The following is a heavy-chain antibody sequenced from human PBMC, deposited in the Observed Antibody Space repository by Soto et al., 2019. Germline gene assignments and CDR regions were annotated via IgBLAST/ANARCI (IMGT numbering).Heavy chain of an antibody. J-gene: IGHJ4*02. Sequence: GSLRRSGAASGFAFSNYAMHWVRQAPGKGLEWVSSISTSIDATYYADSVKGRFTISRDDSKNTLYLQMNSLRAEDSAVYYCAKDRTVAARNFDYWGQGTQVTVS. CDR2: ISTSIDAT. CDR3: AKDRTVAARNFDY. V-gene: IGHV3-23*01. CDR1: GFAFSNYA. D-gene: IGHD6-6*01.